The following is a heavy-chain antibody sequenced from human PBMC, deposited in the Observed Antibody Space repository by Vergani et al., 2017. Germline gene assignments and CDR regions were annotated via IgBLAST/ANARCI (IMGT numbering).Heavy chain of an antibody. CDR3: ARLYGRDSSGSKYFDY. V-gene: IGHV5-51*01. CDR1: GYSFTNDW. J-gene: IGHJ4*02. Sequence: EVQLVQSGAEVKKPGESLKIFCQISGYSFTNDWIGWVRQMPGKGLGWMGVIHPADSDTRYNPSVQGQVTISVDKSISTAYLQRSSLRASDSAMYYCARLYGRDSSGSKYFDYWGQGTLVTVSS. D-gene: IGHD3-22*01. CDR2: IHPADSDT.